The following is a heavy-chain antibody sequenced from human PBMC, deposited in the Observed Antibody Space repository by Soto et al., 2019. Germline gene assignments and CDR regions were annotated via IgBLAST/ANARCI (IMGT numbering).Heavy chain of an antibody. CDR2: IYHSENT. Sequence: QLQRQESGPLLVKPSENLSLTCTVSGASISTSDYYWAWIRQPPGKGLEWIGNIYHSENTFYNSSLESRVTISVDTSKNQFSLKLTSVTAADTAVYFCARRDYYGSGARGFFDYWGQGMLVTVSP. D-gene: IGHD3-10*01. CDR1: GASISTSDYY. J-gene: IGHJ4*02. CDR3: ARRDYYGSGARGFFDY. V-gene: IGHV4-39*01.